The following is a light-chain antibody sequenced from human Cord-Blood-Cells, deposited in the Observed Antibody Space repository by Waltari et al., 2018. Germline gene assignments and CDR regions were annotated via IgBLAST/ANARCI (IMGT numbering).Light chain of an antibody. CDR1: SSDVGGYNY. Sequence: QSALTQPASVSGSPGQSITISCTGTSSDVGGYNYVSWYQQHPGKAPKLMIYDVSQRPSGVSNRFCGSKSGNTASLTISGLQAEDEADYYCSSYTSSSTLVFGGGTKLTVL. CDR2: DVS. CDR3: SSYTSSSTLV. J-gene: IGLJ3*02. V-gene: IGLV2-14*01.